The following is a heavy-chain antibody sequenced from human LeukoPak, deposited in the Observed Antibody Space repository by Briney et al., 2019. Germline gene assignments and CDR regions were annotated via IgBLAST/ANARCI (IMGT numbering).Heavy chain of an antibody. CDR1: GGSISSYY. CDR2: IYYSGST. V-gene: IGHV4-59*12. CDR3: ARVSYVVWWFDP. Sequence: SETLSLTCTVSGGSISSYYWSWIRQPPGKGLEWIGYIYYSGSTYYNPSLKSRVTILVDTSKNQFSLKLSSVTAADTAVYYCARVSYVVWWFDPWGQGTLVTVSS. D-gene: IGHD3-16*01. J-gene: IGHJ5*02.